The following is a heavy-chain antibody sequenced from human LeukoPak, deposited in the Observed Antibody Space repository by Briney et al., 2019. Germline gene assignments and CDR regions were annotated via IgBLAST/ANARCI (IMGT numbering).Heavy chain of an antibody. J-gene: IGHJ6*04. V-gene: IGHV3-48*03. D-gene: IGHD3-10*02. CDR2: ISSSGSTI. Sequence: GGSLRLSCAASGFTFSSYEMNWVRLAPGKGLEWVSYISSSGSTIYYADSVKGRFTISRDNAKNSLYLQMNSLRAEDTAVYYCAELGITMIGGVWGKGTTVTISS. CDR1: GFTFSSYE. CDR3: AELGITMIGGV.